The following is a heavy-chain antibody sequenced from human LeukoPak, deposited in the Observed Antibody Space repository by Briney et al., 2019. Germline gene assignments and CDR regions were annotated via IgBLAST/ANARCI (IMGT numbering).Heavy chain of an antibody. V-gene: IGHV4-59*08. CDR2: IHYGGNT. CDR1: GASMNKYY. CDR3: ARRSDLWSGFRSDYYYMDV. Sequence: SETLSLTCTVSGASMNKYYWSWIRQPPGKGLEWIGYIHYGGNTNYSPSLKSRFTISVDRSNNQFSLSLTSVTAADTAVYYCARRSDLWSGFRSDYYYMDVWGNGTTVIVSS. D-gene: IGHD3-3*01. J-gene: IGHJ6*03.